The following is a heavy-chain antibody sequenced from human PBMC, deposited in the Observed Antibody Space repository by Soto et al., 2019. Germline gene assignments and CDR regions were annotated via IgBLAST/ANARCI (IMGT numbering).Heavy chain of an antibody. D-gene: IGHD3-3*01. CDR2: INPNSGGT. Sequence: ASVKVSCKASGYTFTGYYMHWVRQAPGQGLEWMGWINPNSGGTNYAQKFQGRVTMTRDTSISTAYMELSRLRSDDTAVYYCARVRECFSRLWYFDLWGRGNLVTVSS. V-gene: IGHV1-2*02. J-gene: IGHJ2*01. CDR1: GYTFTGYY. CDR3: ARVRECFSRLWYFDL.